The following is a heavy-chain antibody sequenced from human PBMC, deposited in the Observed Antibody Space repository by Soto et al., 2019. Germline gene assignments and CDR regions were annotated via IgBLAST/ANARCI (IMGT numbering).Heavy chain of an antibody. CDR3: ARVLIGAVTTIEYYYYYYGMDV. V-gene: IGHV1-18*01. CDR2: ISAYNGNT. D-gene: IGHD3-3*01. CDR1: GYTFTSYG. Sequence: QVQLVQSGAEVKKPGASVKVSCKASGYTFTSYGISWVRQAPGQGLEWMGWISAYNGNTNYAQKLQGRVTMTTDTSTSTAYMELGSLRSDDTAVYYCARVLIGAVTTIEYYYYYYGMDVWGQGTTVTVSS. J-gene: IGHJ6*02.